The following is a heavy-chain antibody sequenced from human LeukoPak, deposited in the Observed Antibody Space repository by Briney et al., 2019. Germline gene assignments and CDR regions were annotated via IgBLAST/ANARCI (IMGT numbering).Heavy chain of an antibody. V-gene: IGHV3-33*08. CDR3: ARVLSGSWDWFDP. D-gene: IGHD3-22*01. J-gene: IGHJ5*02. CDR2: IWYDGSNK. CDR1: GFTFSSYS. Sequence: GGSLRLSCAASGFTFSSYSMNWVRQAPGKGLEWVAVIWYDGSNKYYADSVKGRFTISRDNSKNTLYLQMNSLRAEDTAVYYCARVLSGSWDWFDPWGQGTLVTVSS.